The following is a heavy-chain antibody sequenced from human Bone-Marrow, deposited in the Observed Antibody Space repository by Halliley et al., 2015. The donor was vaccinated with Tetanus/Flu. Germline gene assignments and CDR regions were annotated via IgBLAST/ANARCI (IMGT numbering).Heavy chain of an antibody. V-gene: IGHV4-34*01. CDR2: IHHSGST. J-gene: IGHJ4*02. D-gene: IGHD3-22*01. Sequence: TLSLTCAVYGGSFSGYYWSWIRQPPGKGLEWIATIHHSGSTHYNPSLKSRVLISIDTSMNQFSLRLSSVTAADTAIYYCARSPTDSNNIWGQGTQVTVSS. CDR3: ARSPTDSNNI. CDR1: GGSFSGYY.